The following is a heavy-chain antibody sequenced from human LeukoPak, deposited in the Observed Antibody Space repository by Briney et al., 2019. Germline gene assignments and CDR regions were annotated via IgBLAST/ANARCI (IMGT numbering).Heavy chain of an antibody. D-gene: IGHD2-2*01. CDR3: ASVIVVVPAAGDY. V-gene: IGHV3-30*02. CDR1: GFTFSSYA. CDR2: IRYDGSNK. Sequence: TGGSLRLSCAASGFTFSSYAMSWVRQAPGKALEWVAFIRYDGSNKYYADSVKGRFTISRDNSKNTLYLQMNSLRAEDTVVYYCASVIVVVPAAGDYWGQGTLVTVSS. J-gene: IGHJ4*02.